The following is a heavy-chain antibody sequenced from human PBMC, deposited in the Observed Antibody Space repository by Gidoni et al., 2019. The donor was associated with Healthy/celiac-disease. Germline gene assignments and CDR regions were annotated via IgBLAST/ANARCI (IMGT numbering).Heavy chain of an antibody. V-gene: IGHV4-39*01. Sequence: QLQLQESGPGLVKPSETLSLTCTVSGGSISSSSYYWGWIRQPPGKGLEWIGSIYYSGSTYYNPSLKSRVTISVDTSKNQFSLKLSSVTAADTAVYYCARLRSSRFLEWLTSRFGFDPWGQGTLVTVSS. CDR1: GGSISSSSYY. CDR3: ARLRSSRFLEWLTSRFGFDP. CDR2: IYYSGST. D-gene: IGHD3-3*01. J-gene: IGHJ5*02.